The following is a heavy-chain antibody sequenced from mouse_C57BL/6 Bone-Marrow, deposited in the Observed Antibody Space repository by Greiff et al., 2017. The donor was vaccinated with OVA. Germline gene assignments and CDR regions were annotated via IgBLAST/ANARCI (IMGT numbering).Heavy chain of an antibody. CDR3: ARGEIYYDYDGVADY. CDR1: GYTFTSYW. J-gene: IGHJ4*01. Sequence: QVQLQQPGAELVKPGASVKLSCKASGYTFTSYWMQWVKQRPGQGLEWIGEIDPSDSYTNYNQKFKGKATLTVDTSSSTAYMQLSSLTSEDSAVYYCARGEIYYDYDGVADYWGQGTSVTVSS. CDR2: IDPSDSYT. V-gene: IGHV1-50*01. D-gene: IGHD2-4*01.